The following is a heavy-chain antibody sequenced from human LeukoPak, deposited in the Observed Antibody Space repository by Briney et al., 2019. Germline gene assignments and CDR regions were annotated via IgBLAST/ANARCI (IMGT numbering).Heavy chain of an antibody. J-gene: IGHJ6*03. D-gene: IGHD6-13*01. CDR3: ARVAPDAYGSSWYFYYYMDV. V-gene: IGHV7-4-1*02. CDR2: INTNTGNP. CDR1: GYTFTNNA. Sequence: ASVKVSCKTSGYTFTNNAINWVRQAPGQGLEWMGWINTNTGNPSYAQAFFTGRFVFSLDTSVSTAYLQISSLKAEDTAVYYCARVAPDAYGSSWYFYYYMDVWGKGTTVTVSS.